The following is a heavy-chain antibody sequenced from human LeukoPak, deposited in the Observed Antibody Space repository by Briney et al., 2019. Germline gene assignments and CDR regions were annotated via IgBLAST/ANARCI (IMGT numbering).Heavy chain of an antibody. D-gene: IGHD2-2*01. J-gene: IGHJ6*03. CDR3: ARGSVVVPAAIPYYYYMDV. Sequence: GASVKVSCKASGGTFSSYAISWVRQAPGQGLEWMGGIIPIFGTANYAQKFQGRVTITADESTSTAYMELSSLRSEDTAVYYCARGSVVVPAAIPYYYYMDVWGKGTTVTVSS. CDR2: IIPIFGTA. CDR1: GGTFSSYA. V-gene: IGHV1-69*01.